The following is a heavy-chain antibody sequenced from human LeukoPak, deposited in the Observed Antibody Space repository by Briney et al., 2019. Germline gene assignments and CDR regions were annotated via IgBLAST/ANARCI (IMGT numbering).Heavy chain of an antibody. CDR2: IYYSGST. CDR3: AREVGLWELRSADAFDI. D-gene: IGHD1-26*01. V-gene: IGHV4-59*01. Sequence: SETLSLTCTVSGGSISSYYWSWIRQPPGKGLEWIGYIYYSGSTNYNPSLKSRVTISVDTSKNQFSLKLSSVTAADTAVYYCAREVGLWELRSADAFDIWGQGTMVTVSS. CDR1: GGSISSYY. J-gene: IGHJ3*02.